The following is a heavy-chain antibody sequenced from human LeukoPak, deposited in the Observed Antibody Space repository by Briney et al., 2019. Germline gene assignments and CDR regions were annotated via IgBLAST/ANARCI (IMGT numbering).Heavy chain of an antibody. D-gene: IGHD3-9*01. CDR3: AKDVRNYDILTGYGYAFDI. J-gene: IGHJ3*02. CDR1: GFTFGSYA. CDR2: ISGSGGST. V-gene: IGHV3-23*01. Sequence: LTGGSLRLSCAASGFTFGSYAMSWVRQAPGKGLEWVSAISGSGGSTYYADSVKGRFTISRDNSKNTLYLQMNSLRAEDTAVYCCAKDVRNYDILTGYGYAFDIWGQGTMVTVSS.